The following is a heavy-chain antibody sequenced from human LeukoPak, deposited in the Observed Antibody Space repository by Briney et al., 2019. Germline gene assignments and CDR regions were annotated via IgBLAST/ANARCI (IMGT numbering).Heavy chain of an antibody. CDR1: GFTFSTFW. J-gene: IGHJ4*02. D-gene: IGHD1-1*01. V-gene: IGHV3-7*01. Sequence: PGGSLRLSCAASGFTFSTFWMSWARQAPGKGLEWVANINQGGSEKYYVDSMKGRFTVSRDNAKNSLYLQMDSLRAEDTAVYYCARGGTFVSDYWGQGTLVTVSS. CDR2: INQGGSEK. CDR3: ARGGTFVSDY.